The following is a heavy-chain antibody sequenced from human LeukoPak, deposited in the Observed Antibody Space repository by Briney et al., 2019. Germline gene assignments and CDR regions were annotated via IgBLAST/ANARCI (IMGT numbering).Heavy chain of an antibody. J-gene: IGHJ4*02. V-gene: IGHV3-64*02. CDR2: ISSNGGST. CDR1: GFTFSSYA. Sequence: GGSLRLSCAASGFTFSSYAMHWVRQAPGKRLEYVSAISSNGGSTYYADSVKGRFTISRDNSKNTVHLQMGSLRAEDMAVYYCAIGVVITTAFDNWGQGTLATVSS. CDR3: AIGVVITTAFDN. D-gene: IGHD3-22*01.